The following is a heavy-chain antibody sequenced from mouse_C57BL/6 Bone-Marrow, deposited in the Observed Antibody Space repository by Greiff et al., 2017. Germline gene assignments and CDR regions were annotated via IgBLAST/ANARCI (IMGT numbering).Heavy chain of an antibody. CDR1: GYTFTDYE. CDR2: IDPETGGT. V-gene: IGHV1-15*01. D-gene: IGHD1-1*01. J-gene: IGHJ2*01. CDR3: TRPDYGSSPFDY. Sequence: VQLQQSGAELVRPGASVTLSCKASGYTFTDYEMHWVKQTPVHGLEWIGAIDPETGGTAYNQKFKGKAILTADKSSSTAYMELRSLTSEDSAVYYCTRPDYGSSPFDYWGQGTTLTVSS.